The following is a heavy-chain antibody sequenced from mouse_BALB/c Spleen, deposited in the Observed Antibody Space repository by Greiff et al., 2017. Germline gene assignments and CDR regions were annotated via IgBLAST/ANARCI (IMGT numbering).Heavy chain of an antibody. J-gene: IGHJ4*01. V-gene: IGHV1S135*01. D-gene: IGHD2-14*01. CDR3: ARGDYRYGDAMDY. CDR1: GYAFTSYN. CDR2: IDPYNGGT. Sequence: VHVKQSGPELVKPGASVKVSCKASGYAFTSYNMYWVKQSHGKSLEWIGYIDPYNGGTSYNQKFKGKATLTVDKSSSTAYMHLNSLTSEDSAVYYCARGDYRYGDAMDYWGQGTSVTVSS.